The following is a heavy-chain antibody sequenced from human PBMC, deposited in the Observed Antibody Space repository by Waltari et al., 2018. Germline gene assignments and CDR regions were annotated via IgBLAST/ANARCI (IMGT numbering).Heavy chain of an antibody. J-gene: IGHJ4*02. CDR1: GGSISRGYYY. Sequence: QVQLQESGPGLVKPSQTLSLTCTVSGGSISRGYYYWSWLRQPPGKGLEWIGYIYYSGSTYYNPSLKSRVTISVDTSKNQFSLKLSSVTAADTAVYYCARERGPPGYFDWFIDYWGQGTLVTVSS. CDR2: IYYSGST. CDR3: ARERGPPGYFDWFIDY. D-gene: IGHD3-9*01. V-gene: IGHV4-30-4*08.